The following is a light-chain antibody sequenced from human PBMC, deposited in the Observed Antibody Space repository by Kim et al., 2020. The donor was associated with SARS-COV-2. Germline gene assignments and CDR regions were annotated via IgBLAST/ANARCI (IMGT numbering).Light chain of an antibody. CDR2: GAS. Sequence: VSPGERATLSCRASQSVANKLAWYQQKRGQAPRLLIYGASTRATGIPARFSGSGSGTEFTLIISSLQSEDFAVYYCQQYDDRPPYTFGQGTKLEIK. V-gene: IGKV3D-15*01. CDR3: QQYDDRPPYT. CDR1: QSVANK. J-gene: IGKJ2*01.